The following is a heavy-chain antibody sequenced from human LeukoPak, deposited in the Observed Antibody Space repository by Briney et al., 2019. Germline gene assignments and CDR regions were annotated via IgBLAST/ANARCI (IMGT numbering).Heavy chain of an antibody. Sequence: AGGSLRLSCAASGFTFSSYAMHWVRQAPGKGLEYVSAISSNGGSTYYANSVKGRFTISRDNSKNTLYLQMGSLRAEDMAVYYCARAVKDSSGWYGRYYFDYWGQGTLVTVSS. D-gene: IGHD6-19*01. J-gene: IGHJ4*02. V-gene: IGHV3-64*01. CDR2: ISSNGGST. CDR1: GFTFSSYA. CDR3: ARAVKDSSGWYGRYYFDY.